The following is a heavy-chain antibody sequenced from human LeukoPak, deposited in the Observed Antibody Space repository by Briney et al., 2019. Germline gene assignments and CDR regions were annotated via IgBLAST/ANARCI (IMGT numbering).Heavy chain of an antibody. J-gene: IGHJ4*02. V-gene: IGHV3-23*01. CDR2: ISGSGGST. Sequence: HPGGSLRLSCAASGFTFSSYAMSWVRQAPGKGLEWVSAISGSGGSTYYADSVKGRFTISRDNSKNTLYLQMNSLRAEDTAVYYCAKDPRLSRSSWLYYFDYWGQGTLVTVSS. CDR3: AKDPRLSRSSWLYYFDY. CDR1: GFTFSSYA. D-gene: IGHD6-13*01.